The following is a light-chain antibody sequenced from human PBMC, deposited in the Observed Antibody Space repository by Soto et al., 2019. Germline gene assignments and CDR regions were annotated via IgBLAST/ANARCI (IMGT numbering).Light chain of an antibody. CDR3: NSYTGGNPSNV. CDR1: SSDVGGYDY. V-gene: IGLV2-8*01. Sequence: QSVLAQPPSASGSPGQSVTISCTGTSSDVGGYDYVSWYQQHPGKAPKLMIYEVTIRPSGVSDRFSGSKSGNTASLTVSGLQAEDEADYYCNSYTGGNPSNVFGTGTKVTVL. CDR2: EVT. J-gene: IGLJ1*01.